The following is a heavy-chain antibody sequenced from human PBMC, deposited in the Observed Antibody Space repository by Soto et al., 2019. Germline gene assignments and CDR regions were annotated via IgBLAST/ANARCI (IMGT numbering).Heavy chain of an antibody. CDR3: ARGPLSGSSSGWYFDY. D-gene: IGHD6-19*01. V-gene: IGHV1-46*01. Sequence: ASVKVSCKASGYTFTSYYMHWVRQAPGQGLEWMGIINPSGGSTSYAQKFQGRVTMTRDTSTSTVYMELSSLRSEDTAVYYCARGPLSGSSSGWYFDYWGQGTLVTVSS. CDR2: INPSGGST. CDR1: GYTFTSYY. J-gene: IGHJ4*02.